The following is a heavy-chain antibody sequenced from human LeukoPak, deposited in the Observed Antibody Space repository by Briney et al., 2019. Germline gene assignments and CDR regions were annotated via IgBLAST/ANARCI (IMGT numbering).Heavy chain of an antibody. V-gene: IGHV3-23*01. CDR1: GFTFKTYT. D-gene: IGHD3-10*01. CDR2: ISGGGGST. Sequence: PGGSLRLSCAASGFTFKTYTMSWVRQAPGKGLEWVSGISGGGGSTYYADSVKGRFTISRNNSKNTLYLQMNSLRAEDTAVYYCAKDLTVRGVIMAYYFDYWGQGTLVTVSS. J-gene: IGHJ4*02. CDR3: AKDLTVRGVIMAYYFDY.